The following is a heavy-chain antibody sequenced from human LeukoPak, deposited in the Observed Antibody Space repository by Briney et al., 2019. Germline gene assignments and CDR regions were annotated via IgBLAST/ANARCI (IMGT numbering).Heavy chain of an antibody. CDR3: ARGRALWFGVNWFDP. V-gene: IGHV1-2*02. J-gene: IGHJ5*02. CDR2: INPNSGGT. Sequence: GASVKVSCKASGYTFTSYAMNWVRQAPGQGLEWMGWINPNSGGTNYAQKFQGRVTMTRDTSISTAYMELSRLRSDDTAVYYCARGRALWFGVNWFDPWGQGTLVTVSS. D-gene: IGHD3-10*01. CDR1: GYTFTSYA.